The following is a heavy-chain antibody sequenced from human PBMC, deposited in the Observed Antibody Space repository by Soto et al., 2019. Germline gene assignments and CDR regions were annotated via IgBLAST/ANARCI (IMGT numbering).Heavy chain of an antibody. Sequence: EVQLLESGGGVVQPGGSLRLSWEASGFTFSGYAMNWVRQAPGKGLEWVSSISGSGTTTYYADSVKGRFTIARDNSKNTRYIQTHSLRVEDSAVYYCGRGRGSYSFDHWGQGTLITVSS. V-gene: IGHV3-23*01. D-gene: IGHD3-16*01. J-gene: IGHJ4*02. CDR3: GRGRGSYSFDH. CDR1: GFTFSGYA. CDR2: ISGSGTTT.